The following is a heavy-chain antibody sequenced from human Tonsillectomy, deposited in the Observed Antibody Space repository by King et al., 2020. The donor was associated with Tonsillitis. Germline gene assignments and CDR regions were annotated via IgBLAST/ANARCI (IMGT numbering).Heavy chain of an antibody. CDR3: VRDCGGYCGSISLGY. D-gene: IGHD2-2*01. CDR2: ISSSGSDM. V-gene: IGHV3-48*01. Sequence: VQLVESGGGLVQPGGALRLSCAASGFTFSTYAMNWVRQAPGKGVEWVSYISSSGSDMYYTDSVKGRFTISRYHAKSSLYLQMNSLRAEDTAVYYCVRDCGGYCGSISLGYWGQGTLVTVSS. J-gene: IGHJ4*02. CDR1: GFTFSTYA.